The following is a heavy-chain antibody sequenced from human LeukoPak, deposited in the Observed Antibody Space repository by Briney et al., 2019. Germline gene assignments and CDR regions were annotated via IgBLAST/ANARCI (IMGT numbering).Heavy chain of an antibody. CDR2: ISGSGGFT. D-gene: IGHD2-2*01. V-gene: IGHV3-23*01. J-gene: IGHJ4*02. CDR3: AKDLFACSSTSCYSQSH. Sequence: GGSLRLSCPASGFTFSTYGMSWVRQAPGKGLEWVSAISGSGGFTYYADSVKGRFTISRDNSKHTLYLQMNSLRAEDTAVYYCAKDLFACSSTSCYSQSHWGQGTLVTVSS. CDR1: GFTFSTYG.